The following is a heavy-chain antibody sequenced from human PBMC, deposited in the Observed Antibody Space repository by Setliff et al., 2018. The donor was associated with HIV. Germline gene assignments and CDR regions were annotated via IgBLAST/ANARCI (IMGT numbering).Heavy chain of an antibody. CDR2: IYYNGST. CDR1: GGSIRSHY. J-gene: IGHJ6*03. CDR3: ARGLSIFGVATPGFYSFMDV. V-gene: IGHV4-59*11. D-gene: IGHD3-3*01. Sequence: SETLSLTCTVSGGSIRSHYWSWIRQSPGKGLEYIGYIYYNGSTNYNPSLQSRVTISVETSKNQFSLKLSSVTAADTAVYYCARGLSIFGVATPGFYSFMDVWGKGTTVTVSS.